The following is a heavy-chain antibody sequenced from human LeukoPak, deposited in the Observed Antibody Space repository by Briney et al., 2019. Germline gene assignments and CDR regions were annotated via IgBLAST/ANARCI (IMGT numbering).Heavy chain of an antibody. Sequence: GSSVKVSCKASGYTFSDYYMHWVRQAPGQGLEWMGWINPNSGGSHSAQKFQGRVTMTRDTSISTAYMELSSLTSDDTALYFCARMNREVPTSFEYWGQGTLVIVSS. CDR2: INPNSGGS. CDR1: GYTFSDYY. CDR3: ARMNREVPTSFEY. D-gene: IGHD3-10*01. J-gene: IGHJ4*02. V-gene: IGHV1-2*02.